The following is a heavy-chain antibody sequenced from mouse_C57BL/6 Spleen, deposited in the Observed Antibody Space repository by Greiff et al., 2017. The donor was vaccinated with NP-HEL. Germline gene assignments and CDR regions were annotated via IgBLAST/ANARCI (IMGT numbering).Heavy chain of an antibody. CDR2: IDPENGDT. D-gene: IGHD2-4*01. Sequence: EVQLQESGAELVRPGASVKLSCTASGFNIKDDYMHWVKQRPEQGLEWIGWIDPENGDTEYASKFQGKATITADTSSNTAYLQLSSLTSEDTAVYYCTFYDYFAYWGQGTLVTVSA. V-gene: IGHV14-4*01. J-gene: IGHJ3*01. CDR1: GFNIKDDY. CDR3: TFYDYFAY.